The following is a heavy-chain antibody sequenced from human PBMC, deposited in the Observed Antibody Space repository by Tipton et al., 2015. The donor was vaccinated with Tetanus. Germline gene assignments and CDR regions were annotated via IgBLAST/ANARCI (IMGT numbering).Heavy chain of an antibody. V-gene: IGHV3-66*01. J-gene: IGHJ6*02. CDR3: ARVLWPYGMDV. CDR2: IYSGGST. CDR1: GFTVSSNY. D-gene: IGHD3-10*01. Sequence: SLRLSCAASGFTVSSNYMSWVRQAPGKGLEWVSVIYSGGSTYYADSVKGRFTISRDNSKNTLYLQMNTLRAEDTAVYYCARVLWPYGMDVWGQGTTVTVSS.